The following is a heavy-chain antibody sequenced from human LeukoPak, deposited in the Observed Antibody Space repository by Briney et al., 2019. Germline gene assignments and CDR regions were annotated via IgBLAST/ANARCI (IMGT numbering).Heavy chain of an antibody. J-gene: IGHJ6*02. D-gene: IGHD3-9*01. CDR1: GFTFSSYG. CDR3: AREGYYNVYYYYGMDV. CDR2: IWYDGSNK. Sequence: RSLRLSCAASGFTFSSYGMHWVRQAPGRGLEWVAVIWYDGSNKYYADSVKGRFTISRDNSKNTLYLQMNSLRAEDTAVYYCAREGYYNVYYYYGMDVWGQGTTVTVSS. V-gene: IGHV3-33*01.